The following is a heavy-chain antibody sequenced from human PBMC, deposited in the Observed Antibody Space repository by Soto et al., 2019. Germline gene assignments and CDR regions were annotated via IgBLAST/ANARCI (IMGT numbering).Heavy chain of an antibody. J-gene: IGHJ6*02. CDR1: GYSFTSYW. V-gene: IGHV5-51*01. CDR3: ASHSGYSYGYGYCYYGMDV. CDR2: IYPGDSDT. D-gene: IGHD5-18*01. Sequence: PGESLKISCKGSGYSFTSYWIGWVRQMPGKGLEWMGIIYPGDSDTRYSPSFQGQVTISADKSISTAYLQWSSLRASDTAMYYCASHSGYSYGYGYCYYGMDVWGQGTTVTVS.